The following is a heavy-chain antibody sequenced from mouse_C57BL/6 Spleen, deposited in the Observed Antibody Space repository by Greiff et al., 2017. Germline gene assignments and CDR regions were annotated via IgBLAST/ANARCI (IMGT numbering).Heavy chain of an antibody. Sequence: QVQLQQPGTELVKPGASVKLSCKASGYTFTSYWMHWVKQRPGQGLEWIGNINPSNGGTNYNEKFKSKATLTVDKSSSTAYMQLSSLTSEDSAVYECARAVITTVVAFDYWGQGTSLTVSS. V-gene: IGHV1-53*01. J-gene: IGHJ2*02. CDR2: INPSNGGT. D-gene: IGHD1-1*01. CDR1: GYTFTSYW. CDR3: ARAVITTVVAFDY.